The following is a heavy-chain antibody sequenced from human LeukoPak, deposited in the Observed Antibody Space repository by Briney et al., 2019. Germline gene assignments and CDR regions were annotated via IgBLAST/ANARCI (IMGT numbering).Heavy chain of an antibody. D-gene: IGHD5-12*01. CDR3: AKEQRGYSGYMVGSCFDP. Sequence: GGSLRLSCAASGFTFSAYNMNWVRRTPGKGLEWVSSITTSSSYVFYADSVKGRFTISRDNSKKTLYLQMNSLRAEDTALYYCAKEQRGYSGYMVGSCFDPWGQGTLVTVSS. CDR1: GFTFSAYN. J-gene: IGHJ5*02. CDR2: ITTSSSYV. V-gene: IGHV3-21*04.